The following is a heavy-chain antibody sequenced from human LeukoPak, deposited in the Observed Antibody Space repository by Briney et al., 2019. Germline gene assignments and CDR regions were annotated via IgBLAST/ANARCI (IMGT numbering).Heavy chain of an antibody. D-gene: IGHD2-15*01. Sequence: GGSLSLSCAAPGFTFGDYARHWVRQAPGKGLEWVSRIRWKSGTISYAASVKGRFTISRANAKKSLYLQTNSLRAKDTAFYYFSKDGGWRDVYQYYMDDWGKGTTDTVSS. CDR2: IRWKSGTI. V-gene: IGHV3-9*01. CDR1: GFTFGDYA. CDR3: SKDGGWRDVYQYYMDD. J-gene: IGHJ6*03.